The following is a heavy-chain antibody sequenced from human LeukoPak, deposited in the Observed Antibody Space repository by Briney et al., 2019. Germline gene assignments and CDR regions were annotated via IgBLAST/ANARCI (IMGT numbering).Heavy chain of an antibody. CDR1: GFTFSNYW. CDR3: ARPNDFWSGYYNY. Sequence: GGSLRLSCAASGFTFSNYWMHWVRQAPGKGLVWVSRINSDGSSTSYADSVKGRFTISRDNAKNTLYLQMNSLRAEDTAVYYCARPNDFWSGYYNYWGQGTLVTVSS. D-gene: IGHD3-3*01. V-gene: IGHV3-74*01. CDR2: INSDGSST. J-gene: IGHJ4*02.